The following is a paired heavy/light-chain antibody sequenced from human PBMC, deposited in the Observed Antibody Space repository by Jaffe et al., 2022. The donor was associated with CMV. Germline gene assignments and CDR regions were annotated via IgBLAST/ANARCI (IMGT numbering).Heavy chain of an antibody. CDR1: GFTFSSYG. V-gene: IGHV3-33*01. D-gene: IGHD3-3*01. J-gene: IGHJ3*01. Sequence: QVQLVESGGGVVQPGRSLRLSCAASGFTFSSYGMHWVRQAPGKGLEWVAVMWYDGSHKYYVDSVKGRFTISRDNSKNTLDLQMNSLRAEDTAIYYCARDRDFWSGYNAFDLWGQGTMVTVSS. CDR2: MWYDGSHK. CDR3: ARDRDFWSGYNAFDL.
Light chain of an antibody. CDR3: CSYAGTYAWV. CDR1: SSDVGLYNY. V-gene: IGLV2-11*01. Sequence: QSALTQPRSVSGSPGQSVTISCTGTSSDVGLYNYVSWYQQHPGKAPKLMIYDVSKRPSGVPDRFSGSKSGKTASLTISGLQAEDDADYYCCSYAGTYAWVFGGGTKLTVL. CDR2: DVS. J-gene: IGLJ3*02.